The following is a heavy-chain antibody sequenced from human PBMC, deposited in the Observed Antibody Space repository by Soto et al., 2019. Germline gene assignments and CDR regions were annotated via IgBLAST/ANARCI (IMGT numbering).Heavy chain of an antibody. J-gene: IGHJ4*02. CDR2: IYHTGRS. D-gene: IGHD2-2*01. CDR1: GGSLSGFP. Sequence: PSETLSLTCSVSGGSLSGFPWIWIRQPPGKGLEWVGYIYHTGRSNYNPSFKSRLTISLDMSRNQFSLQLTSVTAADTALYYCARVSNEYAGNGAFDYWGLGTLVTVSS. V-gene: IGHV4-59*01. CDR3: ARVSNEYAGNGAFDY.